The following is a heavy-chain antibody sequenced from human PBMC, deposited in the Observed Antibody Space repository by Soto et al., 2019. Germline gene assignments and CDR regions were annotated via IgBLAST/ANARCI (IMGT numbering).Heavy chain of an antibody. CDR3: AREGVAPYYYYGMDV. CDR2: ISTYNGDT. V-gene: IGHV1-18*01. D-gene: IGHD5-12*01. J-gene: IGHJ6*02. CDR1: GYTFTRSG. Sequence: QVQLVQSGAEVKKPGASVKVSCKASGYTFTRSGISWVRQAPGQGLEWMGWISTYNGDTNYAQTFQGRVTMTTDTSTSTVHMEVRSLRSDDTALYYCAREGVAPYYYYGMDVWGQGTPVTVSS.